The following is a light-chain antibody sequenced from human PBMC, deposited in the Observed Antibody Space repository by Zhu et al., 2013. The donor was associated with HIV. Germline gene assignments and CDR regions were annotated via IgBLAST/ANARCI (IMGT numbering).Light chain of an antibody. CDR3: MQATHLPFT. J-gene: IGKJ2*01. V-gene: IGKV2-24*01. CDR2: KIS. CDR1: QGLVHSDGYTY. Sequence: DTVMTQTPLSSRVTLGQPASISCRSTQGLVHSDGYTYLSWFHQRPGQPPRLLIYKISTRFTGVPDRFSGSGAGTDFTLKISRVEAEDVGVYYCMQATHLPFTFGQGTKLEIK.